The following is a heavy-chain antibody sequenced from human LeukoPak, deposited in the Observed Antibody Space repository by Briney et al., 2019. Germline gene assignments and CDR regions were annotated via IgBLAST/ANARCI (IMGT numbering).Heavy chain of an antibody. CDR3: ARGGGSGRGNWFDP. J-gene: IGHJ5*02. V-gene: IGHV4-59*01. CDR1: GGSISPYY. D-gene: IGHD3-10*01. Sequence: SETLSLTCTVSGGSISPYYWSWIRQPPGKGLEWIGYVYYSGSTNYNPSLKSRVTISVDTSMSQFSLKLTSVTAADTAVYYCARGGGSGRGNWFDPWGQGSLVIVSS. CDR2: VYYSGST.